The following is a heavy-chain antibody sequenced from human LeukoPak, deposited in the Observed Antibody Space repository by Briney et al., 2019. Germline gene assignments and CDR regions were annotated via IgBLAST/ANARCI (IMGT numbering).Heavy chain of an antibody. Sequence: GGSLRLSCAASGFTFSSYSMNWVRQAPGKGLEWVSYISSSSSTIYYADSAKGRFTISRDNAKNSLYLQMNSLGAGDTAVYYCARGRSSSWLQLQPLFDPWGQGTLVTVSS. CDR3: ARGRSSSWLQLQPLFDP. CDR1: GFTFSSYS. CDR2: ISSSSSTI. V-gene: IGHV3-48*04. D-gene: IGHD6-13*01. J-gene: IGHJ5*02.